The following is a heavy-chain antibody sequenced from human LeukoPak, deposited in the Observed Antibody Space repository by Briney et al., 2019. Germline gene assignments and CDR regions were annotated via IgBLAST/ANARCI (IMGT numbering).Heavy chain of an antibody. J-gene: IGHJ4*02. V-gene: IGHV3-23*01. CDR2: ISGSGGST. Sequence: GGSLRLSCAASGLTFSSYAMSWVRQAPGKGLEWVSAISGSGGSTYYADSVKGRFTISRDNSKNTLYLQMNSLRAEDTAVYYCAKGLSTMTTVTTGLDYWGQGTLVTVSS. CDR3: AKGLSTMTTVTTGLDY. D-gene: IGHD4-11*01. CDR1: GLTFSSYA.